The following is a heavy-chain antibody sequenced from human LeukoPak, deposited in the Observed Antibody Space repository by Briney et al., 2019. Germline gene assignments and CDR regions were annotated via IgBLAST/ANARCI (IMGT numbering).Heavy chain of an antibody. V-gene: IGHV3-20*04. J-gene: IGHJ4*02. CDR2: INWNGGST. CDR3: ARAKPKNMVRGLIMRRESRYYFDY. Sequence: GGSLRLSCAASGFTFDDYGMSWVRQAPGEGLEWVSGINWNGGSTGYADSVKGRFTISRDNSKSTLYIQMNSLRAEDTAVYYCARAKPKNMVRGLIMRRESRYYFDYWGQGTLVTVSS. D-gene: IGHD3-10*01. CDR1: GFTFDDYG.